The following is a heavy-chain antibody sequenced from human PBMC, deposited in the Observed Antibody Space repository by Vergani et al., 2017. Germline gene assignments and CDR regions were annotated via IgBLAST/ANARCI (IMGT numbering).Heavy chain of an antibody. CDR3: ARGQGGSGLLFDP. CDR1: GYTFTDYY. J-gene: IGHJ5*02. CDR2: VNPNSGGT. V-gene: IGHV1-2*02. D-gene: IGHD2-15*01. Sequence: QVQLVQSGAEVKKPGASVKVSCKASGYTFTDYYMHWVRQAPGQGLAWMGWVNPNSGGTNYAQKFQGRVTMTRDTSISTAYMELSRLRSDDTAVYYCARGQGGSGLLFDPWGQGTRVTVAS.